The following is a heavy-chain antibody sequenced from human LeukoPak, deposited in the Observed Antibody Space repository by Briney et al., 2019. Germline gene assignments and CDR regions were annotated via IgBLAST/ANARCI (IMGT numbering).Heavy chain of an antibody. CDR1: GLTFSSYG. V-gene: IGHV3-33*01. CDR2: IWYDGSNK. J-gene: IGHJ4*02. Sequence: GRSLRLSCAASGLTFSSYGMHWVRQAPGKGLEWVAVIWYDGSNKYYADSVKGRFTISRDNSKNTLYLQMNSLRAEDTAVYYCARIAVAGPFDYWGQGTLVTVSS. D-gene: IGHD6-19*01. CDR3: ARIAVAGPFDY.